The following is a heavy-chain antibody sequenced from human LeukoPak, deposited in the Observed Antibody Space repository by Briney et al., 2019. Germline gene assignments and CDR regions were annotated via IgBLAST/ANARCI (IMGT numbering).Heavy chain of an antibody. Sequence: PGGSLRLSCAASGFTFSSYAMHWVRQAPGKGLEWVAVISYDGSNKYYADSVKGRFTISRDNSKNTLYLQMNSLRAEDTAVYYCARDRAATKGYFDYWGQGTLVTVSS. CDR3: ARDRAATKGYFDY. CDR1: GFTFSSYA. J-gene: IGHJ4*02. D-gene: IGHD6-25*01. CDR2: ISYDGSNK. V-gene: IGHV3-30-3*01.